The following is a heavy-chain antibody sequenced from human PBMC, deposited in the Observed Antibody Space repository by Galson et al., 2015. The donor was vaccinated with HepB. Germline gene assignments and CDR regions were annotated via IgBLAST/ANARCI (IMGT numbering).Heavy chain of an antibody. CDR1: GFTFSDYY. J-gene: IGHJ6*03. D-gene: IGHD2-2*01. V-gene: IGHV3-11*06. Sequence: SLRLSCAASGFTFSDYYMSWIRQAPGKGLEWVSFFSTTSSYTNYADSVKGRFTISRDNAENSLYLQMNSLRAEDTALYYCARLPAANIYYYYYMDVWGKGTTVTVSS. CDR2: FSTTSSYT. CDR3: ARLPAANIYYYYYMDV.